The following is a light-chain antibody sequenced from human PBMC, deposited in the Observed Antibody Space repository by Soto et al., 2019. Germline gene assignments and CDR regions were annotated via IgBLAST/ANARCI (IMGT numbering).Light chain of an antibody. CDR2: GAS. Sequence: EVVLTQSPGTLSLSPGERATLSCRASQSVSSSYLAWYQQKPGQAPRRLIYGASSRATGIPDRFSGSGSGTDFTLTISRLEPEDFAVYYCQQYGSSPPYTVGQGTKLEIK. CDR3: QQYGSSPPYT. V-gene: IGKV3-20*01. CDR1: QSVSSSY. J-gene: IGKJ2*01.